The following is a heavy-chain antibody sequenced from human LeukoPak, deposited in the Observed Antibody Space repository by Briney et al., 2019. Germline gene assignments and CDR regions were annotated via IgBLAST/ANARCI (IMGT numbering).Heavy chain of an antibody. Sequence: GGSLRLSCAASGFTVSSNYMSWVRQAPGKGLEWVSVIYSGGSTYYADSVKGRFTISRDNSKNTLYLQMNSLRAEDRAVYYCARDPGIFGGDYFDYWGQGTLVTVSS. D-gene: IGHD3-3*01. CDR3: ARDPGIFGGDYFDY. J-gene: IGHJ4*02. CDR2: IYSGGST. V-gene: IGHV3-53*01. CDR1: GFTVSSNY.